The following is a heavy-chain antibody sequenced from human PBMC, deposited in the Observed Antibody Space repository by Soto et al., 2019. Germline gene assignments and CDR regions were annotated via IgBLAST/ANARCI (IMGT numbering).Heavy chain of an antibody. D-gene: IGHD3-10*01. CDR3: AGGGVRGVITRTRDYYGMDV. CDR2: IYPGDSDT. CDR1: GYSFTSYW. V-gene: IGHV5-51*01. J-gene: IGHJ6*02. Sequence: PGESLKISCKGSGYSFTSYWIGWVRQMPGKGLEWMGIIYPGDSDTRYSPSFQGQVTISADKSISTAYLQWSSLKASDTAMYYCAGGGVRGVITRTRDYYGMDVWGQGTTVTVTS.